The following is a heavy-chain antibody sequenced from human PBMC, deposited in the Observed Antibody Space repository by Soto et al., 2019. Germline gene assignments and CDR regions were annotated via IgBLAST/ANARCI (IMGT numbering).Heavy chain of an antibody. V-gene: IGHV3-30*03. CDR2: TSYDGSIN. D-gene: IGHD4-17*01. CDR3: VRRSTVSSYAVDV. CDR1: VFGFGSYD. J-gene: IGHJ6*02. Sequence: WWSLRLSCSGSVFGFGSYDMHWFRQAPGKGLEWVTFTSYDGSINYYADSVKGRFTMSRDNSKNLLYLQMNSLRTEDTAVYYCVRRSTVSSYAVDVWGQGTTVTVYS.